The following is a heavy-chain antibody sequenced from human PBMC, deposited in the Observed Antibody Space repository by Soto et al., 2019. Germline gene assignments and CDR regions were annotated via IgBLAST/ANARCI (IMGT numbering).Heavy chain of an antibody. CDR2: INPSGGST. D-gene: IGHD6-19*01. CDR3: ARGIEVLYYYYGMDV. J-gene: IGHJ6*02. CDR1: GYTFTSYY. V-gene: IGHV1-46*01. Sequence: ASVKVSCKASGYTFTSYYMHWVRQAPGQGLEWMGIINPSGGSTSYAQKFQGRVTMTRDTSTSTVYMELSSLRSEDTAVYYCARGIEVLYYYYGMDVWGQGTTVTVYS.